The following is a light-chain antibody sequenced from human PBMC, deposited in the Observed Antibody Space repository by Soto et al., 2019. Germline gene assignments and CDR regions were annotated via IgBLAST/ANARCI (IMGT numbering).Light chain of an antibody. V-gene: IGKV1-33*01. Sequence: DIQMTQSPSSLSASVGDRVTITCPASQDISNYLNWYQQKPGKAPKLLIYDASNLETGVPSRFSGSGSGTDFTFTISSLQPDDFATYYCQQYNSYSRTFGQGTKVDIK. CDR3: QQYNSYSRT. CDR1: QDISNY. J-gene: IGKJ1*01. CDR2: DAS.